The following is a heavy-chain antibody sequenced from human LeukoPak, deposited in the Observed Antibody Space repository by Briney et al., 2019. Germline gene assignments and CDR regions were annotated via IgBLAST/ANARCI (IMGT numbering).Heavy chain of an antibody. CDR3: ARSFYDSSGVAFES. CDR1: GDSVSSNSAA. J-gene: IGHJ4*02. Sequence: SQTLSLTSAISGDSVSSNSAAWNWIRQSPSRGLEWLGRTYYRTKWYNDYAVSVNSRITINPDTSKNQFSLQLNSVTPEDTAVYYCARSFYDSSGVAFESWGQGTLVTVSS. CDR2: TYYRTKWYN. V-gene: IGHV6-1*01. D-gene: IGHD3-22*01.